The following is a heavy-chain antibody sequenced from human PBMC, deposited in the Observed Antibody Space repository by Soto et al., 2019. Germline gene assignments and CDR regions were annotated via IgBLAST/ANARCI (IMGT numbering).Heavy chain of an antibody. V-gene: IGHV4-59*08. CDR2: IYYSGST. CDR1: GGSISSYY. Sequence: SETLSLTCTVSGGSISSYYWSWIRQPPGKGLEWIGYIYYSGSTNYNPSLKSRVTISVDTSKNQFSLKLSSVTAADTAVYYCARRYVHKGSRIYYYFDYWGQGTLVTVSS. D-gene: IGHD1-26*01. CDR3: ARRYVHKGSRIYYYFDY. J-gene: IGHJ4*02.